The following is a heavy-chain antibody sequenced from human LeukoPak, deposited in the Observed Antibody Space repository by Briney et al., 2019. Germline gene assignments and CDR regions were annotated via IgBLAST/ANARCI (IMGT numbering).Heavy chain of an antibody. CDR3: ANSNHDYGDYADAFDI. CDR2: IRYDGSNK. D-gene: IGHD4-17*01. CDR1: GLTFSTCG. Sequence: PGGSLRLSCAASGLTFSTCGMHWVRQAPGKGLEWVAFIRYDGSNKYYADSVKGRFTISRDNSKNTLYLQMNSLRAEDTAVYYCANSNHDYGDYADAFDIWGQGTMVTVSS. V-gene: IGHV3-30*02. J-gene: IGHJ3*02.